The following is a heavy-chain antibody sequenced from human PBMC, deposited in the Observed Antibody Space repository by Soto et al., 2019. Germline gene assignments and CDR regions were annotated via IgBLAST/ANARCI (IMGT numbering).Heavy chain of an antibody. CDR3: ARDHGDYYYYGLDV. CDR1: GFTLSDYY. Sequence: QVQLVESGGGLVKPGGSLRLSCAASGFTLSDYYMSWIRQAPGKGLEWVSFISSTSGYANYADSVKGRFTISRDNVKNSLYLQMNSLRTEDTAVNYCARDHGDYYYYGLDVWGQGTTVTVSS. J-gene: IGHJ6*02. V-gene: IGHV3-11*05. D-gene: IGHD4-17*01. CDR2: ISSTSGYA.